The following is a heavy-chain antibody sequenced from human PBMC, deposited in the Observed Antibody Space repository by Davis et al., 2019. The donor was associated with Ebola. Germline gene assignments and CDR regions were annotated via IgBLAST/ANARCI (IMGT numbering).Heavy chain of an antibody. Sequence: GESLKISCAASGFTVSSNYMSWVRQAPGKGLEWVSVIYSGGSTYYADSVKGRFTISRDNSKNTLYLQMNSLRAEDTAVYYCAREGVGDYFDYWGQGTLVTVSS. CDR2: IYSGGST. J-gene: IGHJ4*02. CDR1: GFTVSSNY. V-gene: IGHV3-66*02. D-gene: IGHD2-15*01. CDR3: AREGVGDYFDY.